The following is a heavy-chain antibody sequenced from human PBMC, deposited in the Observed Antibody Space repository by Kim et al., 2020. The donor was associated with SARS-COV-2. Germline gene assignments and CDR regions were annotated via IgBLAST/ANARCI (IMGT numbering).Heavy chain of an antibody. CDR1: GGSISSSSYY. J-gene: IGHJ4*02. CDR3: ASQYYDFWSGYSLFDY. Sequence: SETLSLTCTVSGGSISSSSYYWGWIRQPPGKGLEWIGSIYYSGSTYYNPSLKSRVTISVDTSKNQFSLKLSSVTAADTAVYYCASQYYDFWSGYSLFDYWGQGTLVTVSS. D-gene: IGHD3-3*01. CDR2: IYYSGST. V-gene: IGHV4-39*01.